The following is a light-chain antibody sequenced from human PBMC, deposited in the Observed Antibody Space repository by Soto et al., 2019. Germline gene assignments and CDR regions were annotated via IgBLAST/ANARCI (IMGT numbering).Light chain of an antibody. V-gene: IGKV1-5*01. Sequence: VKMSQSASTLSASIGDKVTITCRATQSISSWLAWYQHKPGEAPKLLIYDASDLETGVPLRFSGRGSETEFTLTINGLQPDDFATYYCQQYHSYCTFGQGTKVDIK. CDR1: QSISSW. CDR3: QQYHSYCT. J-gene: IGKJ1*01. CDR2: DAS.